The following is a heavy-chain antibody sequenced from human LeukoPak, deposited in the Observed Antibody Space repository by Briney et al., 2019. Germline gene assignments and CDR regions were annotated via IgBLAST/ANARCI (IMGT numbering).Heavy chain of an antibody. D-gene: IGHD3-9*01. J-gene: IGHJ4*02. V-gene: IGHV1-18*04. Sequence: ASVKVSCKASGYTFKKYAISWVRQAPGQGLEWMGWISAYNGNTNFAQKLQGRVTMTTDTSTSTAYMDLRSLRSDDTAVYYCARDQAATNTQVRFCLDWGQGTLVTVSS. CDR1: GYTFKKYA. CDR3: ARDQAATNTQVRFCLD. CDR2: ISAYNGNT.